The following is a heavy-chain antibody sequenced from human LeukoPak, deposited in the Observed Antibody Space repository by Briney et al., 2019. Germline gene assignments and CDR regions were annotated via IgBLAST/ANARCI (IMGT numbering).Heavy chain of an antibody. CDR1: GFTFSHYG. Sequence: PGGSLRLSCAASGFTFSHYGVHWVRQAPGKGLEWVSVISYDGGEKYYADSARGRFTISRDNSKNTLYLQVDSLRAEDTAVYYCAKHAASLHCSGDSCYTYGMDVWGQGTTVTVSS. V-gene: IGHV3-30*18. CDR3: AKHAASLHCSGDSCYTYGMDV. J-gene: IGHJ6*02. CDR2: ISYDGGEK. D-gene: IGHD2-15*01.